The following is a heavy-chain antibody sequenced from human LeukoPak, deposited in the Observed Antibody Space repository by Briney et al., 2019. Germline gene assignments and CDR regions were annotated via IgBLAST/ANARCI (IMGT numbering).Heavy chain of an antibody. D-gene: IGHD3-22*01. CDR1: GFTVSSNY. Sequence: GGSLRLSCAASGFTVSSNYMSWVRQAPGKGLEWVSVIYSGGSTYYADSVKGRFTISSDNSKNTLYLQMNSLRAEDTAAYYCARDSSGGNYYDTSGYYYEDYWGQGTLVTVSS. V-gene: IGHV3-53*01. J-gene: IGHJ4*02. CDR2: IYSGGST. CDR3: ARDSSGGNYYDTSGYYYEDY.